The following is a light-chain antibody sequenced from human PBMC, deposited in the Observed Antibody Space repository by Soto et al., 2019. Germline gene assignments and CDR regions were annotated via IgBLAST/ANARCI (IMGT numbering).Light chain of an antibody. Sequence: DIQMTQSPSSLSASVGDTVTITCQASQDISHYLNWYQQKPGKALKLLIYDASTLESGVPSRFSGSGSETEFTLTISRLQPDDFATYFCHSRAFGQGTRLEIK. V-gene: IGKV1-33*01. CDR3: HSRA. CDR1: QDISHY. CDR2: DAS. J-gene: IGKJ5*01.